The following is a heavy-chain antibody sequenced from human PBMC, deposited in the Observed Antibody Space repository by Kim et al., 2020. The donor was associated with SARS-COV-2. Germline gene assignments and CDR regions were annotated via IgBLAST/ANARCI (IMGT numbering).Heavy chain of an antibody. CDR3: ARRYSSGSFDY. CDR1: GGSISSSSYY. CDR2: IYYSGST. D-gene: IGHD6-19*01. J-gene: IGHJ4*02. Sequence: SETLSLTCTVSGGSISSSSYYWGWIRQPPGKGLEWIGSIYYSGSTYYNPSLKSRVTISVDTSKNQFSLKLSSVTAADTAVYYCARRYSSGSFDYWGQGTLVTVSS. V-gene: IGHV4-39*01.